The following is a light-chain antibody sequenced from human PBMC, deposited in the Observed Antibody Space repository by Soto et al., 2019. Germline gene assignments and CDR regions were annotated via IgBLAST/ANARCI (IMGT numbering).Light chain of an antibody. CDR3: QQANIFPIT. J-gene: IGKJ5*01. CDR1: QGLSSW. Sequence: DIQLTQSPSSVSASVGDRVTITCRASQGLSSWLAWYQQKPGKAPKLLIYAASTLQSGVPSRFSGSGSGTDFTLTISSLQPGDFATYYCQQANIFPITFGQGTRLEIK. V-gene: IGKV1D-12*01. CDR2: AAS.